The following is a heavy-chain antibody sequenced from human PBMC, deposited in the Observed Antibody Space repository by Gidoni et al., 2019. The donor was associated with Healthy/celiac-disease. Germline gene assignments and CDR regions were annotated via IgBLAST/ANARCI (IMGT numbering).Heavy chain of an antibody. D-gene: IGHD4-17*01. CDR1: GGSISGYY. J-gene: IGHJ3*02. V-gene: IGHV4-59*01. CDR3: ARHEGYGDYADAFDI. Sequence: QVQLQESGPGLVKPSETLSLHCTVSGGSISGYYGSWIRQPTGKGLEWIGYIYYSGCTDYNPARKSRVTISVDTSKYQFSLKLSSVTAADTAVYYCARHEGYGDYADAFDIWGQGTMVTVSS. CDR2: IYYSGCT.